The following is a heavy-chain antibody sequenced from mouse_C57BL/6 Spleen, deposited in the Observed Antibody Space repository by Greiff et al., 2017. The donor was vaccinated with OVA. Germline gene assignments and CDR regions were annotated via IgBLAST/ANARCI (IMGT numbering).Heavy chain of an antibody. V-gene: IGHV3-6*01. Sequence: EVKLQESGPGLVKPSQSLSLTCSVTGYSITSGYYWNWIRQFPGNKLEWMGYISYDGSNNYNPSLNNRISITRDTSKNQFFLKLNSVTTEDTATYYCARDGGANYGDYVDYWGQGTTLTVSS. J-gene: IGHJ2*01. D-gene: IGHD1-2*01. CDR2: ISYDGSN. CDR3: ARDGGANYGDYVDY. CDR1: GYSITSGYY.